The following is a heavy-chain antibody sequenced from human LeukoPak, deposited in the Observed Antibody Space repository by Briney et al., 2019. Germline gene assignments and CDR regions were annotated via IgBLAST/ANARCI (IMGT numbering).Heavy chain of an antibody. D-gene: IGHD3-22*01. CDR2: IYTSGST. V-gene: IGHV4-4*07. CDR1: GGSISSYY. Sequence: SETLSLTCTVSGGSISSYYWSWIRQPAGKGLEWIGRIYTSGSTNYNPSLKRRLTISADTSKNQFSLRLTSVTAADTAVYYCARSSDDYDSSGLADYWGQGTLVIVSS. CDR3: ARSSDDYDSSGLADY. J-gene: IGHJ4*02.